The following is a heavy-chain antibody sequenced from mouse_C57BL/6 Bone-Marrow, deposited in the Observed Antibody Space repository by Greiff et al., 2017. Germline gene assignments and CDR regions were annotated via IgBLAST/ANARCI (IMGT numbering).Heavy chain of an antibody. V-gene: IGHV5-16*01. Sequence: EVKLVESEGGLVQPGSSMKLSCTASGFTFSDYYMAWVRQVPEKGLEWVANINYDGSSTYYLDSLKSRFIISRDNAKNILYLQMSSLKSEDTATYYCARVGWLLDYWYFGVWGTGTTVTVSS. D-gene: IGHD2-3*01. CDR2: INYDGSST. CDR1: GFTFSDYY. CDR3: ARVGWLLDYWYFGV. J-gene: IGHJ1*03.